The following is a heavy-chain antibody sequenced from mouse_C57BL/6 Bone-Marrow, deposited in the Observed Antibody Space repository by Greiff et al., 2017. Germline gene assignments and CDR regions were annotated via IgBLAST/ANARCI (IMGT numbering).Heavy chain of an antibody. J-gene: IGHJ3*01. Sequence: QVQLQQSGPELVKPGASVKISCKASGYAFSSSWMNWVKQRPGTGLEWIGRIYPGDGDTNYNGKFKGKATLTADKSSSTAYMQLSSLTSEDSAVYFCARSGYCGWFAYWGQGTLVTVSA. CDR2: IYPGDGDT. V-gene: IGHV1-82*01. CDR3: ARSGYCGWFAY. CDR1: GYAFSSSW. D-gene: IGHD3-1*01.